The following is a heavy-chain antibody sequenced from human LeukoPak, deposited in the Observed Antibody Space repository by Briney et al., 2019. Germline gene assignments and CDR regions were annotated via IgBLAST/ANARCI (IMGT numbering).Heavy chain of an antibody. V-gene: IGHV4-38-2*02. J-gene: IGHJ4*02. CDR2: FYHSGNT. CDR3: ARSSLVGATDFDY. CDR1: GYSISSGYY. Sequence: SETLSLTCTVSGYSISSGYYWGWIRQPPGKGLEWIGSFYHSGNTYYNPSLKSRVTTSVDTSKNQFSLKLSSVTAADTALYYCARSSLVGATDFDYWGQGTLVTVSS. D-gene: IGHD1-26*01.